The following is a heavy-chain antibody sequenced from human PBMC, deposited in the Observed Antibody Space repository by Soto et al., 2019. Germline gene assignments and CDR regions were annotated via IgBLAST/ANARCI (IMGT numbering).Heavy chain of an antibody. CDR1: GGSFSGYY. CDR2: INHSGST. V-gene: IGHV4-34*01. D-gene: IGHD2-15*01. Sequence: SETLSLTCAVYGGSFSGYYWSWIRQPPGKGLEWIGEINHSGSTNYNPSLKSRVTISVDTSKNQFSLKLSSVTAADTAVYYCARGEVRCSGGSCLSFDPWGQGTLVTVSS. J-gene: IGHJ5*02. CDR3: ARGEVRCSGGSCLSFDP.